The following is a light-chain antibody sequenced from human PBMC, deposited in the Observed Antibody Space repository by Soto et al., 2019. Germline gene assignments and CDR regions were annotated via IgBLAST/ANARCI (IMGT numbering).Light chain of an antibody. CDR2: GVS. CDR3: CSYAGTYPFYV. V-gene: IGLV2-11*01. CDR1: SSDVGAYNY. J-gene: IGLJ1*01. Sequence: LTQHHSVSGSAGQSVTISCTGTSSDVGAYNYVSGYQQRPGKAPKRIIYGVSRRPSGVPDRLSGPKSGNTDSLTVSGLQAEDEADYYCCSYAGTYPFYVFGSGTKVTVL.